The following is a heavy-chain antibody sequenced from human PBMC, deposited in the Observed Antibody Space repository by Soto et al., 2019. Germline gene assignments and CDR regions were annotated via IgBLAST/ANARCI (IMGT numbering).Heavy chain of an antibody. CDR2: IYWNDDK. CDR1: GFSLSTSGVG. CDR3: AHSRGSGVGRYIDY. Sequence: QITLKESGPTLVKPTQTLTLTCTFSGFSLSTSGVGVGWIRPPPGKALEWLALIYWNDDKRYSPSLKRRLTITKDTSKNQVVLTMTNMDPVDTATYYCAHSRGSGVGRYIDYWGQGTLVTVSS. J-gene: IGHJ4*02. V-gene: IGHV2-5*01. D-gene: IGHD3-10*01.